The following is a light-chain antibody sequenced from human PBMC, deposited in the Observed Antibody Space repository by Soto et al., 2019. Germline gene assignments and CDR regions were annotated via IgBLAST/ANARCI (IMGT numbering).Light chain of an antibody. Sequence: DIVMTQSPLSLPVTPGEPASISCRSSQSLLHSNGYNYLDWYLQKPGQSPQLLIYLGSNRASGVPDRFSVSGSGTDFTLKISRVEAEDGGVYYCMQALQTPRTFGQGTKLEIK. V-gene: IGKV2-28*01. CDR2: LGS. J-gene: IGKJ2*01. CDR1: QSLLHSNGYNY. CDR3: MQALQTPRT.